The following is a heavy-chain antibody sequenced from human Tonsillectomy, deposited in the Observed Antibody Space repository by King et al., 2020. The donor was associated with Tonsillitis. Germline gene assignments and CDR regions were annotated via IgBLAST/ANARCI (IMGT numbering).Heavy chain of an antibody. CDR1: GSTFSSYA. Sequence: VQLVESGGGLVQPGGSLRLSCAASGSTFSSYAMRWVRQAPGKGLKWVSTISGSAVTTYYPDSVKGRFTIPRDNSNNSLFLQMNSLRAEDTAVYYCAKGKYTSGWDYFDYWGQGTLVTVSS. D-gene: IGHD6-19*01. V-gene: IGHV3-23*04. CDR2: ISGSAVTT. J-gene: IGHJ4*02. CDR3: AKGKYTSGWDYFDY.